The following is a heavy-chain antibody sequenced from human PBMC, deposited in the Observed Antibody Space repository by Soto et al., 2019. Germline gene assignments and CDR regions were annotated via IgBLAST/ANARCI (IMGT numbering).Heavy chain of an antibody. CDR3: ASHPVSGSLHFDS. CDR2: ISAYNGDT. CDR1: CYTFHTYG. J-gene: IGHJ4*02. V-gene: IGHV1-18*04. Sequence: ASVKVSCKASCYTFHTYGVICVRQAPGQGLEWMGRISAYNGDTNYAQKLQGRLTMTTDTSTRTAYMELRSLRSDDTAVYYCASHPVSGSLHFDSWGQGTLVTVSS. D-gene: IGHD1-26*01.